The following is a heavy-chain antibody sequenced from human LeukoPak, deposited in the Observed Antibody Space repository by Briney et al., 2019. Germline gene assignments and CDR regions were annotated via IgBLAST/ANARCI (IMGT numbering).Heavy chain of an antibody. Sequence: PGRSLRLSCAASGFTFSSYAMHWVRQAPGKGLEWVAVILYDGSNKYYADSVKGRFTISRDNSKNTLYLQMNSLRAEDTTVYYCARGEFNGLDYWGQGTLVTVSS. V-gene: IGHV3-30-3*01. D-gene: IGHD2-8*01. J-gene: IGHJ4*02. CDR2: ILYDGSNK. CDR1: GFTFSSYA. CDR3: ARGEFNGLDY.